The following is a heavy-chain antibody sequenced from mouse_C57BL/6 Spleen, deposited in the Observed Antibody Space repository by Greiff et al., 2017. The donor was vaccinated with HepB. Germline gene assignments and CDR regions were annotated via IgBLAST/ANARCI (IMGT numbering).Heavy chain of an antibody. CDR2: INPSNGGT. V-gene: IGHV1-53*01. CDR1: GYTFTSYW. CDR3: ARDGIYYYGSTYYAMDY. Sequence: VQLQQSGTELVKPGASVKLSCKASGYTFTSYWMHWVKQRPGQGLEWIGNINPSNGGTNYNEKFKSKATLTVDKYSSTAYMQLKSLTSEDSAVFYCARDGIYYYGSTYYAMDYLGQGTSVTVSS. D-gene: IGHD1-1*01. J-gene: IGHJ4*01.